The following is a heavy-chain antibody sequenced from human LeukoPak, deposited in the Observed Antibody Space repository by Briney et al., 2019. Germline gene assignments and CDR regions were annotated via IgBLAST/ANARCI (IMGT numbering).Heavy chain of an antibody. D-gene: IGHD3-22*01. CDR2: INPNSGGT. CDR3: ARDHSSGYYSGFDY. V-gene: IGHV1-2*06. Sequence: ASVKVSCKASGYTFTGYYMHWVRQAPGQGLERMGRINPNSGGTNYAQKFQGRVTMTRDTSISTAYMELSRLRSDDTAVYYCARDHSSGYYSGFDYWGQGTLVTVSS. J-gene: IGHJ4*02. CDR1: GYTFTGYY.